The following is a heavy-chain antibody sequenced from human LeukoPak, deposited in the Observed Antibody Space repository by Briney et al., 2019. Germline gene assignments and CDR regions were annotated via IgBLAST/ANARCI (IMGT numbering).Heavy chain of an antibody. Sequence: GGSLRLSCAASGFTFSGSGMHWVRQAPGKGLEWVTVISYDGSKKDYADSVKGRFTISRDNSKNTLYLQMNSLRAEDTAVYYCAKDKSSTWSFDYWGQGTLVTVSS. J-gene: IGHJ4*02. D-gene: IGHD6-13*01. CDR1: GFTFSGSG. V-gene: IGHV3-30*18. CDR3: AKDKSSTWSFDY. CDR2: ISYDGSKK.